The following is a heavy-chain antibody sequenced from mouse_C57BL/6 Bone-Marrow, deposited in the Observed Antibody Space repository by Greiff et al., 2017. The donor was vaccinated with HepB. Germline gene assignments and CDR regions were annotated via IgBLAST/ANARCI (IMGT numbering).Heavy chain of an antibody. CDR1: GYTFTSYW. V-gene: IGHV1-7*01. Sequence: VNVVESGAELAKPGASVKLSCKASGYTFTSYWMHWVKQRPGQGLEWIGYINPSSGYTKYNQKFKDKATLTADKSSSTAYMQLSSLTYEDSAVYYCAREDYGSLYYFDYWGQGTTLTVSS. D-gene: IGHD1-1*01. J-gene: IGHJ2*01. CDR3: AREDYGSLYYFDY. CDR2: INPSSGYT.